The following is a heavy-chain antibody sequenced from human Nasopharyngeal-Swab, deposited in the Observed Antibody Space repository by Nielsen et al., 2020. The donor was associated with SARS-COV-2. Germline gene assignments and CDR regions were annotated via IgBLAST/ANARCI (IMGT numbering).Heavy chain of an antibody. Sequence: GESLKISCAASGFTFSRYGMHWFRQAPGMGLEWVAAIWYNGRKQYYSDSVRGRFTISRDNSNNNLYLQMDSLRGEDTAVYYCARDAPAHYGAFYWGRGTLVTVSS. CDR1: GFTFSRYG. V-gene: IGHV3-33*01. J-gene: IGHJ4*02. CDR2: IWYNGRKQ. CDR3: ARDAPAHYGAFY. D-gene: IGHD4-17*01.